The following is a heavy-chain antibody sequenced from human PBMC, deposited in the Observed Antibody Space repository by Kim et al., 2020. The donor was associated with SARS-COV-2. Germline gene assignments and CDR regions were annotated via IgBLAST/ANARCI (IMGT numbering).Heavy chain of an antibody. CDR2: IYYSGST. J-gene: IGHJ4*02. CDR3: ATKIAVAGLIDY. Sequence: SETLSLTCTVSGGSISSSSYYWGWIRQPPGKGLEWIGSIYYSGSTYYNPSLKSRVTISVDTSKNQFSLKLSSVTAADTAVYYCATKIAVAGLIDYWGQGTLVTVSS. D-gene: IGHD6-19*01. V-gene: IGHV4-39*07. CDR1: GGSISSSSYY.